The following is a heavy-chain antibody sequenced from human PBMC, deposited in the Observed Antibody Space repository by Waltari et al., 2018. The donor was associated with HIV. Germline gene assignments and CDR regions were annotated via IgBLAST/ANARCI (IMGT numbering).Heavy chain of an antibody. D-gene: IGHD5-18*01. CDR3: AGRSGDTAMFSPHGMDV. Sequence: EVQLVQSGAEVKKPGESLKISCKGSGYSFTSYWIGWVRQMPGKGLEWMGFIYPGDSDTTYSPSVQGQFTISADKSISTAYLQWSSLKASDTAIYYCAGRSGDTAMFSPHGMDVWGQGTTVTVSS. V-gene: IGHV5-51*01. CDR1: GYSFTSYW. J-gene: IGHJ6*02. CDR2: IYPGDSDT.